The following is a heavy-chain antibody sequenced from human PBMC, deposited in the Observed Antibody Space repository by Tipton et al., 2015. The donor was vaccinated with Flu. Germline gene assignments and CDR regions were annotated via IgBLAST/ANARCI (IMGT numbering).Heavy chain of an antibody. J-gene: IGHJ3*02. CDR2: ISSGSDYI. CDR3: ARGGRAVAGRPFDM. CDR1: GFTFSSFS. Sequence: SLRLSCAASGFTFSSFSMNWVRQTPGKGLEWVSSISSGSDYIYYADSVKGRFTISRDNAEDSLYLQMNSLRVDDTAVYYCARGGRAVAGRPFDMWGQGTMVIVSS. V-gene: IGHV3-21*04. D-gene: IGHD6-19*01.